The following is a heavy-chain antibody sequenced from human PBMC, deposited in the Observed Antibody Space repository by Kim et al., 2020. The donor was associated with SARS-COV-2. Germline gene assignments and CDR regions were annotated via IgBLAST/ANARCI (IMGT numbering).Heavy chain of an antibody. CDR3: ARGSRARGPYYGSGSYSAFDI. CDR1: GFTFSDHY. Sequence: GGSLRLSCAASGFTFSDHYMDWVRQAPGKGLEWVGRTRNKANSYTTEYAASVKGRFTISRYDSKNSLYLQMNSLKTEDTAVYYCARGSRARGPYYGSGSYSAFDIWGQGTMVTVSS. D-gene: IGHD3-10*01. CDR2: TRNKANSYTT. J-gene: IGHJ3*02. V-gene: IGHV3-72*01.